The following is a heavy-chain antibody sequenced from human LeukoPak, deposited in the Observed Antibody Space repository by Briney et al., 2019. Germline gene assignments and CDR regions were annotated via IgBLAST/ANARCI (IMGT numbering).Heavy chain of an antibody. CDR1: GFTFSSYT. CDR3: ARGGGLDV. J-gene: IGHJ6*02. D-gene: IGHD3-16*01. V-gene: IGHV3-23*01. Sequence: GGSLRLSCTAPGFTFSSYTMSWVRQAPGKGLKWVSTITTGGPNTYYADSVKGRFTVSRDDSKNTLYLQMSNLRAEDTAVYFCARGGGLDVWGQGATVTVSS. CDR2: ITTGGPNT.